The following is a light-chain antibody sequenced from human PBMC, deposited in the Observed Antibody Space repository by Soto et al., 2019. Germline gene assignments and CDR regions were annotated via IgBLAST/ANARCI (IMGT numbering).Light chain of an antibody. Sequence: DIQMTQSPSTLSASVGDRVTITCRASQSISSWWAWYQQKPGKAPKLLIYKASSLESRGPSRFSGSGSGTEFTLTISSLQPDDFATYYCQQYNSYPRTFGQGTKVEIK. CDR1: QSISSW. CDR2: KAS. J-gene: IGKJ1*01. CDR3: QQYNSYPRT. V-gene: IGKV1-5*03.